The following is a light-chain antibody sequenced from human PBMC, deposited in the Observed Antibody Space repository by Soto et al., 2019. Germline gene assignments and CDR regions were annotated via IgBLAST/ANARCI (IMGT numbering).Light chain of an antibody. Sequence: DIQMTQSPSTLSASVGDRVTITCRASQSISSWLAWYQQKPGKAPKLLIYDASRLESGVPARFSGSGSGTEFTLTISSLQPDDFATYYCQQYNSYSSSWPVGQGTKVDIK. V-gene: IGKV1-5*01. CDR1: QSISSW. CDR2: DAS. CDR3: QQYNSYSSSWP. J-gene: IGKJ1*01.